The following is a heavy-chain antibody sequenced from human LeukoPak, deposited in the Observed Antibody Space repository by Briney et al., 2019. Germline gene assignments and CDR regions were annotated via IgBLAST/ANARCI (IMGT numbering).Heavy chain of an antibody. Sequence: SETLSLTCTVSGGSVSSGSYYWSWIRPPPGKGLEWIGYIYYSGSTNYSPSLKSRVTISVDTSKNQFSPKLSSVTAADTAVYYCARNVKYYYDSRGYYYYWYFDLWGRGTLVTVSS. D-gene: IGHD3-22*01. V-gene: IGHV4-61*01. CDR2: IYYSGST. CDR1: GGSVSSGSYY. J-gene: IGHJ2*01. CDR3: ARNVKYYYDSRGYYYYWYFDL.